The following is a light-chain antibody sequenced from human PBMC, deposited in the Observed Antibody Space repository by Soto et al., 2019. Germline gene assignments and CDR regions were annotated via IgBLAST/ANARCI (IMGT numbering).Light chain of an antibody. CDR1: QSISTY. Sequence: DIQMTQSPSSLSASVGDRVTITCRASQSISTYLNWYQQRPGKAPKVLIYFASRLQSGVPSRFSGSGSGTDFTLIISSLQPEDFATYYCQQSYRTPITVGQGTRLEIK. CDR3: QQSYRTPIT. V-gene: IGKV1-39*01. CDR2: FAS. J-gene: IGKJ5*01.